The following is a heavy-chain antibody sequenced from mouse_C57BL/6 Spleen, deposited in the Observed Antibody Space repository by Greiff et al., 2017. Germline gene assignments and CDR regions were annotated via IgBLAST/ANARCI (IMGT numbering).Heavy chain of an antibody. CDR2: INPNNGGT. V-gene: IGHV1-22*01. Sequence: EVQLVESGPELVKPGASVKMSCKASGYTFTDYNMHWVKQSHGKSLEWIGYINPNNGGTSYNQKFKGKATLTVNKSSSTAYMELRSLTSEDSAVYYCARFDDYDLAWFAYWGQGTLVTVSA. CDR1: GYTFTDYN. J-gene: IGHJ3*01. D-gene: IGHD2-4*01. CDR3: ARFDDYDLAWFAY.